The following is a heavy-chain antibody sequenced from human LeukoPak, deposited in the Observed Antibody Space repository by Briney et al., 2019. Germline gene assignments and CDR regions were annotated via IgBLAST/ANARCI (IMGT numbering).Heavy chain of an antibody. D-gene: IGHD3-10*01. CDR2: IIPIFGTA. Sequence: SVKVSCKASGGTFSSYAISWVRQAPGQGLEWMGGIIPIFGTANYAQKFQGRVTITADESTSTAYMELSSLRSEDTAVYYCARGRYYYGSGSYYNIRQIDYWGQGTLVTVSS. CDR3: ARGRYYYGSGSYYNIRQIDY. V-gene: IGHV1-69*13. J-gene: IGHJ4*02. CDR1: GGTFSSYA.